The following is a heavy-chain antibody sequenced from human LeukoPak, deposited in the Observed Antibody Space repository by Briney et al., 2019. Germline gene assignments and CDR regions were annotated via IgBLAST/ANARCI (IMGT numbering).Heavy chain of an antibody. J-gene: IGHJ4*02. D-gene: IGHD3-9*01. CDR3: GTSYDNKIAPFDL. CDR1: GGSISSYQ. Sequence: SETLSLTCTASGGSISSYQWSWIRQPPGKGLEWIGYINTRGRTNYNPSLKSRVTFSVDTSRDQFSLKLSSVTAADTAVYYCGTSYDNKIAPFDLWGQGTLVTVSS. V-gene: IGHV4-4*09. CDR2: INTRGRT.